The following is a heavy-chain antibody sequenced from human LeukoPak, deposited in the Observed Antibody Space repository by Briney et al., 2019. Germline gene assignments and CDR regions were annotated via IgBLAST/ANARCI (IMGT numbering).Heavy chain of an antibody. CDR1: GYTFTSYG. J-gene: IGHJ4*02. CDR3: ARLGHTMNYYDSSGYYPLDY. CDR2: IIAYNGNT. V-gene: IGHV1-18*01. Sequence: ASVKVSCKASGYTFTSYGISWVRQAPGQGHEWMGWIIAYNGNTNDAQKLQGRVTMTTDTSTSTAYMELRSLRSDDTAVYYCARLGHTMNYYDSSGYYPLDYWGQGTLVTVSS. D-gene: IGHD3-22*01.